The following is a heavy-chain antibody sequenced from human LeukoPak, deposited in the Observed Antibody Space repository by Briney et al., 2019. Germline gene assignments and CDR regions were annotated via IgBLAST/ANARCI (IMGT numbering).Heavy chain of an antibody. CDR2: INPNSGGT. CDR3: ARSIAAAGNFGDY. D-gene: IGHD6-13*01. CDR1: GYTFTCYY. Sequence: ASVKVSCKASGYTFTCYYMHWVRQAPGQGLDWMGRINPNSGGTNYAQKFQGRVTMTRDTSISTAYMELSRLRSDDTAVYYCARSIAAAGNFGDYWGQGTLVTVSS. V-gene: IGHV1-2*06. J-gene: IGHJ4*02.